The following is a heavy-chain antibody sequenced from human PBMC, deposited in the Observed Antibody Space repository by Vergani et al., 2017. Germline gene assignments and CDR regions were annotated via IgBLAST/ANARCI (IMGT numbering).Heavy chain of an antibody. Sequence: EVQLVEPGGGLVKPGGSLRLSCVASGFTFSSYSMNWVRQAPGKGLEWVSSISSSSSYIYYADSVKGRFTISRDNAKNSLYLQMNSLRAEDTAVYYCARDLFYYDSSGYYSGFFDYWGQGTLVTVSS. J-gene: IGHJ4*02. CDR2: ISSSSSYI. D-gene: IGHD3-22*01. CDR3: ARDLFYYDSSGYYSGFFDY. CDR1: GFTFSSYS. V-gene: IGHV3-21*01.